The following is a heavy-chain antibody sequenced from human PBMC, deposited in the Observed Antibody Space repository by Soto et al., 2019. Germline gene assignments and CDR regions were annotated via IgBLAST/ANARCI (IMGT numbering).Heavy chain of an antibody. Sequence: SDTLSLTSPVSGFSISSGDYYWSWIRQPPGKGLEWIGYIYYSGSTYYNPSLTSRVTISVDTSKNQFSLKLSSVTAADTAVYYCARYYDFWSGFDYWGQGTLVTVS. CDR2: IYYSGST. D-gene: IGHD3-3*01. CDR3: ARYYDFWSGFDY. J-gene: IGHJ4*02. CDR1: GFSISSGDYY. V-gene: IGHV4-30-4*02.